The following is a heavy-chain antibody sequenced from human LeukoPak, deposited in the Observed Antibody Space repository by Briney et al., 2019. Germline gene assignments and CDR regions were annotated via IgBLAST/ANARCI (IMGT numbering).Heavy chain of an antibody. J-gene: IGHJ6*02. CDR1: GFTFSSYA. Sequence: GGSLRLSCAASGFTFSSYATHWVRQAPGKGLEWVAVISYGGSNKYYADSVKGRFTISRDNSKNTLYLQMNSLRAEDTAVYYCARVLVVPAAPDYYYGMDVWGQGTTVTVSS. D-gene: IGHD2-2*01. V-gene: IGHV3-30-3*01. CDR3: ARVLVVPAAPDYYYGMDV. CDR2: ISYGGSNK.